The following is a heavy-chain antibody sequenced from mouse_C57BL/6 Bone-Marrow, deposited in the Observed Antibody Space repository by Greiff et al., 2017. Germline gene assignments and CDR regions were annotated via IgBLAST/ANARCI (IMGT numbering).Heavy chain of an antibody. J-gene: IGHJ2*01. CDR3: ARGNWDYFDY. V-gene: IGHV1-61*01. D-gene: IGHD4-1*01. CDR2: IYPSDSET. Sequence: QVQLQQPGAELVRPGSSVKLSCKASGYTFTSYWMAWVKQRPGQGLEWIGNIYPSDSETHYNQKFKDKATLTVDKSYSTPYMQLSSLTSEDSAVYYCARGNWDYFDYWGQGTTLTVSS. CDR1: GYTFTSYW.